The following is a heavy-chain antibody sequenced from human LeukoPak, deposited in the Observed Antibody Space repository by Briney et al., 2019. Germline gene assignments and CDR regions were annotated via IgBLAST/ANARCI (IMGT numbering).Heavy chain of an antibody. CDR1: GYTFTSYG. V-gene: IGHV1-18*01. J-gene: IGHJ4*02. CDR3: ARVQSSPAKYYYDSSGYGDYFDY. Sequence: ASVKVSCKASGYTFTSYGISWVRQAPGQGLEWMGWISAYNGNTNYAQKLQGGVTMTTDTSTSTAYMELRSLRSDDTAVYYCARVQSSPAKYYYDSSGYGDYFDYWGQGTLVTVSS. D-gene: IGHD3-22*01. CDR2: ISAYNGNT.